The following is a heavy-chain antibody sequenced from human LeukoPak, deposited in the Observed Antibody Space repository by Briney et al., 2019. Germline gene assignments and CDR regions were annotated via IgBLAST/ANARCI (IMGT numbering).Heavy chain of an antibody. J-gene: IGHJ4*02. V-gene: IGHV1-2*02. CDR2: INPNSGGT. Sequence: GASVKVSCKASGYTFTGYYMHWVRQAPGQGLEWMGWINPNSGGTNYAQKFQGRVTMTRDTSISTAYMELSRLRSDDTAVYYCARLLASLHYDSSGYQEGFDYWGQGTLVTVSS. CDR1: GYTFTGYY. CDR3: ARLLASLHYDSSGYQEGFDY. D-gene: IGHD3-22*01.